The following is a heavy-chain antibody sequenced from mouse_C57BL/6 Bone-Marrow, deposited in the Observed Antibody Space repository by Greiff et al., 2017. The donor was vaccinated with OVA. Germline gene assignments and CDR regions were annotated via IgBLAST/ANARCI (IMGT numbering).Heavy chain of an antibody. CDR2: IHPNSGST. CDR1: GYTFTSYW. J-gene: IGHJ4*01. CDR3: ASCGDYDGDMDY. D-gene: IGHD2-4*01. V-gene: IGHV1-64*01. Sequence: VQLQQPGAELVKPGASVKLSCKASGYTFTSYWMHWVKQRPGQGLEWIGMIHPNSGSTNYNEKFKSKATLTVDKSSSTAYMQLSSLTSEDSAVYYCASCGDYDGDMDYWGQGTSVTVSS.